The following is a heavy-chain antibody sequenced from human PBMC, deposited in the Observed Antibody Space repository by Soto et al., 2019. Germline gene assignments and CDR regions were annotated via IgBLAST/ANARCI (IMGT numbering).Heavy chain of an antibody. CDR3: ARDLGGSHYYFDY. Sequence: EVQLVESGGGLVKPGGSLRLSCAASGFTFSSYSMNWVRQAPGKGLEWVSSISSSSSYIYYADSVKGRFTISRDNAKNSLDLQMHSLRAEDTAVYYCARDLGGSHYYFDYWGQGTLVTVSS. CDR2: ISSSSSYI. V-gene: IGHV3-21*01. J-gene: IGHJ4*02. D-gene: IGHD2-15*01. CDR1: GFTFSSYS.